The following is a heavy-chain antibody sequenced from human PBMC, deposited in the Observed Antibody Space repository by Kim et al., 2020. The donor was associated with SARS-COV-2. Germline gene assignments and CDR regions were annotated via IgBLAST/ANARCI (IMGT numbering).Heavy chain of an antibody. D-gene: IGHD1-26*01. CDR2: INRGGST. Sequence: SETLSLTCAVYGGSFSAYYWSWIRQPPGKGREWIGEINRGGSTKYNPSLKSRITISVDTSKNQFSLKLSSVTAADTAVYYCARQWAASQVFDYWDQGALVTVSS. CDR3: ARQWAASQVFDY. J-gene: IGHJ4*02. V-gene: IGHV4-34*01. CDR1: GGSFSAYY.